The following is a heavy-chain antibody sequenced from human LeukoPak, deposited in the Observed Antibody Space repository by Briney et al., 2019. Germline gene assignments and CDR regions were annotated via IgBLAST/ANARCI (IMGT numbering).Heavy chain of an antibody. J-gene: IGHJ5*02. V-gene: IGHV1-2*02. CDR2: INPNSGGT. D-gene: IGHD6-13*01. CDR1: GYTFTGYY. Sequence: ASVKVSCKASGYTFTGYYMHWVRQAPGQGLEWMGWINPNSGGTNYAQKFQGRVTMTRDTSISTAYMELSRLRSDDTAVYYCARNKRAAAAGKVSSWFDPWGQGTLVTVSS. CDR3: ARNKRAAAAGKVSSWFDP.